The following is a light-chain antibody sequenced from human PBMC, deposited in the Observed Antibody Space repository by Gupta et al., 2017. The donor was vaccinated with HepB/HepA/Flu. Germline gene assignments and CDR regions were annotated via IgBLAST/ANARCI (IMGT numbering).Light chain of an antibody. V-gene: IGKV3-20*01. CDR1: HIVSGNY. CDR3: QQYGSSPRT. J-gene: IGKJ1*01. CDR2: GAS. Sequence: EIVLTPSPGTLSLAPWERATLSCRASHIVSGNYLAWYQQKPGQAPRLLIYGASSRATGIPDRFAGSGSGTDFTLTISRLEPEDFAVYYCQQYGSSPRTFGQGTKVEIK.